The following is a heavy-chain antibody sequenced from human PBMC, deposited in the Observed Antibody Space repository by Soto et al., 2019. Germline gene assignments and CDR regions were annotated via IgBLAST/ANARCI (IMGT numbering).Heavy chain of an antibody. CDR1: GFSLSTSGVG. CDR3: AHGYSSGRRDDNWFDP. CDR2: IYWDDDK. D-gene: IGHD6-19*01. Sequence: SGPTLVNPTQTLTLTCTFSGFSLSTSGVGVGWIRQPPGKALEWLALIYWDDDKRYSPSLKSRLTITKDTSKNQVVLTMTNMDPVDTATYYCAHGYSSGRRDDNWFDPWGQGTLVIVSS. J-gene: IGHJ5*02. V-gene: IGHV2-5*02.